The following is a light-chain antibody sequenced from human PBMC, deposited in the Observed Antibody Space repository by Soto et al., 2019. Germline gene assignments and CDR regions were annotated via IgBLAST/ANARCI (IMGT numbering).Light chain of an antibody. CDR1: HSINDS. J-gene: IGKJ5*01. CDR3: QPRSDRIT. V-gene: IGKV3-11*01. CDR2: DAF. Sequence: ELVLTQSPSTPSLSPRDRATLSCRASHSINDSLAWYQQKPWQAPRLLVYDAFNRATGVPARFSASGSGTDFTLTTSSLDPADFAVYYCQPRSDRITFGQGTRLQTK.